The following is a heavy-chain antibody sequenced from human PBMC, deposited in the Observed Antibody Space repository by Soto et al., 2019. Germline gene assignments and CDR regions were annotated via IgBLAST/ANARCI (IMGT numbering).Heavy chain of an antibody. CDR3: ARSSLRGLFAP. CDR1: GYSISRGFY. Sequence: SETLSRTCGVSGYSISRGFYWDWIRQPAGKGLEWIGRIYQSGTTSYNPSLKSRVTISVDTSKNQFYLKVNSVTAADTAVYYCARSSLRGLFAPWAQGTMVTVSS. J-gene: IGHJ5*02. V-gene: IGHV4-38-2*01. CDR2: IYQSGTT. D-gene: IGHD3-16*02.